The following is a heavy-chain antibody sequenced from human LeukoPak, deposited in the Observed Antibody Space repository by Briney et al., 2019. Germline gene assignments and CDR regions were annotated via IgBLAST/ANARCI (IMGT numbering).Heavy chain of an antibody. J-gene: IGHJ4*02. D-gene: IGHD4-17*01. CDR2: IYYSGST. Sequence: PSETLSLTCTVSGGSISSSSYYWGWIRQPPGKGLEWMGSIYYSGSTYYNPSLKSRVTISVDTSKNQFSLKLSSVTAADTAVYYCARQGATTVTTPHYWGQGTLVPVSS. CDR1: GGSISSSSYY. CDR3: ARQGATTVTTPHY. V-gene: IGHV4-39*01.